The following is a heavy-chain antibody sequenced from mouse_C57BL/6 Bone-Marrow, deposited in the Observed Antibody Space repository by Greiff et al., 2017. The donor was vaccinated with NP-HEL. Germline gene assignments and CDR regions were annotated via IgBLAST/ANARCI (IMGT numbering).Heavy chain of an antibody. CDR2: IDPSDSYT. V-gene: IGHV1-69*01. Sequence: QVQLQQPGAELVMPGASVKLSCKASGYTFTSYWMHWVKQRPGQGLEWIGEIDPSDSYTNYNQKFKGKSTLTVDKSSSTAYLQLSSLTSEDSAVYDCARGDYGGQGTTLTVSS. CDR3: ARGDY. CDR1: GYTFTSYW. J-gene: IGHJ2*01.